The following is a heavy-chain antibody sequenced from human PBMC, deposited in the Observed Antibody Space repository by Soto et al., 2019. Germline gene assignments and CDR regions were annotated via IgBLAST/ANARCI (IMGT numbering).Heavy chain of an antibody. J-gene: IGHJ4*02. Sequence: VQLVESGGGLIQPGGSLRLSCAASGFTVSSNYMSWVRQAPGKGLEWVAVIWYDGSNKYYADSVKGRFTISRDNSKNTLYLQMNSLRAEDTAVYYCAMDVYYYDSSGYYFDWGQGTLVTVSS. V-gene: IGHV3-33*08. CDR3: AMDVYYYDSSGYYFD. CDR2: IWYDGSNK. D-gene: IGHD3-22*01. CDR1: GFTVSSNY.